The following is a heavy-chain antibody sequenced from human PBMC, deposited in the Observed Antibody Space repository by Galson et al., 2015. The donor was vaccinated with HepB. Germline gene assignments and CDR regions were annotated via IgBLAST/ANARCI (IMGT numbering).Heavy chain of an antibody. CDR1: GLTFSNAW. V-gene: IGHV3-15*01. CDR3: TTHPGQWMA. J-gene: IGHJ5*02. D-gene: IGHD1-1*01. Sequence: SLRLSCAVSGLTFSNAWLGWARQVPGKGLEWVGRIKNKGDGGTIDYAAPVKGRFTISRDDSRNTLFLQMDSLKIEDTAVYYCTTHPGQWMAWGQGTLVTVSS. CDR2: IKNKGDGGTI.